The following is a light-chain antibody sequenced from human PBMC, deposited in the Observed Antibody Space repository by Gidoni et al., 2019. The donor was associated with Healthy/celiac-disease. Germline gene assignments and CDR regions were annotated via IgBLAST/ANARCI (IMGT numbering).Light chain of an antibody. CDR2: WAS. CDR1: QSVLYSSNNKNY. V-gene: IGKV4-1*01. CDR3: QQYYSTPPT. Sequence: DIVMTQSPDSLAVFLGERATINCKSSQSVLYSSNNKNYLAWYQQKPGQPPKLLIYWASTRESGVPDRFSGSGSGTDFTLTISCLQAEDVAVYYCQQYYSTPPTFGQGTKVEIK. J-gene: IGKJ1*01.